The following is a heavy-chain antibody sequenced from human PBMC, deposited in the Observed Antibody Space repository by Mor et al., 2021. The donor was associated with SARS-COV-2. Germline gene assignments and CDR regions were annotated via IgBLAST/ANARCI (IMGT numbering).Heavy chain of an antibody. Sequence: ANYAQKFQGIVTITADESTSTAYMELSSLRSEDTAVYYCAREVVVVPAAIGWFDPWGQGTLVTVSS. CDR3: AREVVVVPAAIGWFDP. D-gene: IGHD2-2*02. CDR2: A. J-gene: IGHJ5*02. V-gene: IGHV1-69*01.